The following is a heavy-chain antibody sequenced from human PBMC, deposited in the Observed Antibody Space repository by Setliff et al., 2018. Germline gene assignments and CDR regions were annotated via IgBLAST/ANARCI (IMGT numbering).Heavy chain of an antibody. Sequence: VKVSCKSSGGTFSSSGITWVRQAPGQGLQWLGRFIPTLGATNYAQNFQGRVTITAGESTSTGYMELRSLRSDDTAVYYCARELRSPYWHLDSWGQGTQVTVSS. J-gene: IGHJ5*01. D-gene: IGHD3-16*01. V-gene: IGHV1-69*13. CDR2: FIPTLGAT. CDR3: ARELRSPYWHLDS. CDR1: GGTFSSSG.